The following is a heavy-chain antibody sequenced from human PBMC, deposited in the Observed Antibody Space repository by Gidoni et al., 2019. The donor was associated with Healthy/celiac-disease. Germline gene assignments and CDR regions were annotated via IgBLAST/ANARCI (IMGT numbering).Heavy chain of an antibody. CDR2: IRSKANSYAT. D-gene: IGHD4-17*01. CDR1: GFPFSGSA. J-gene: IGHJ4*02. Sequence: EVQLVESGGGLVQPGGSLTLSCAASGFPFSGSAMHWVRQASGKGLGWVGRIRSKANSYATAYAASVKGRFTISRDDSKNTAYLQMNSLKTEDTAVYYCTSHYGGNSGFVDYWGQGTLVTVSS. CDR3: TSHYGGNSGFVDY. V-gene: IGHV3-73*02.